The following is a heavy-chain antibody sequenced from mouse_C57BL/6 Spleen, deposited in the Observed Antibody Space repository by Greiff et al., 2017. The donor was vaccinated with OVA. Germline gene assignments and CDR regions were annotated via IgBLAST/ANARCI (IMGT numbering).Heavy chain of an antibody. D-gene: IGHD1-2*01. CDR1: GFTFSDYG. Sequence: DVHLVESGGGLVKPGGSLKLSCAASGFTFSDYGMHWVRQAPEKGLEWVAYISSGSSTIYYADTVKGRFTISRDNAKNTLFLQMTSLRSEDTAMYYCASLFLDYWGQGTTLTVSS. V-gene: IGHV5-17*01. CDR3: ASLFLDY. J-gene: IGHJ2*01. CDR2: ISSGSSTI.